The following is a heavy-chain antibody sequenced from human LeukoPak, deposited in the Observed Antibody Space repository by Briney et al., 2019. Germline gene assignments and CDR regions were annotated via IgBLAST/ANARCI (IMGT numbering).Heavy chain of an antibody. Sequence: GGSLRLSCAASGISFSSYGMSWVRQAPGKGLEWVSTLSSTGTTFYAGSVEGRFTISRANSENTLYLQMDSLRAADTALYYCARVGYSSSWFFFNFWSQGTLVTVSS. J-gene: IGHJ4*01. V-gene: IGHV3-23*05. CDR2: LSSTGTT. D-gene: IGHD6-13*01. CDR1: GISFSSYG. CDR3: ARVGYSSSWFFFNF.